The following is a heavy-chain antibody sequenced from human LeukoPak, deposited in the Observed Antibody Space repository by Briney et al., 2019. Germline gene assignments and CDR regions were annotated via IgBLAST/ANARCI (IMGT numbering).Heavy chain of an antibody. D-gene: IGHD3-22*01. J-gene: IGHJ4*02. CDR1: GFTFSSYA. CDR3: AKDRSAFYYDSGVAFDY. CDR2: ITASGATT. V-gene: IGHV3-23*01. Sequence: GGSLRLSCAASGFTFSSYAMSWVRQAPGKGLEWVSAITASGATTYHAESVKGRFTISRDNSKNTLYLQVNSLRAEDTAVFYCAKDRSAFYYDSGVAFDYWGQGTLVTVSS.